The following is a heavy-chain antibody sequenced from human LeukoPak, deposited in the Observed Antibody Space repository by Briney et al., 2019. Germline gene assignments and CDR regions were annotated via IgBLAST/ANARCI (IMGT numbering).Heavy chain of an antibody. Sequence: PSETLSLTCTVSGGSISSYYWSWIRQPLGKGLEWIGYIYYSGSTNYNLSLKSRVTISVDTSKNQFSLKLSSVTAADTAVYYCARVYDSSGYYFDYWGQGTLVTVSS. J-gene: IGHJ4*02. V-gene: IGHV4-59*08. D-gene: IGHD3-22*01. CDR2: IYYSGST. CDR1: GGSISSYY. CDR3: ARVYDSSGYYFDY.